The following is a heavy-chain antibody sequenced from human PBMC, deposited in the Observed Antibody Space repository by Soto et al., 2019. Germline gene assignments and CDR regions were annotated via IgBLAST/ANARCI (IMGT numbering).Heavy chain of an antibody. CDR2: FSLSGTT. Sequence: QVQLQESGPGLMKPSETLSLTCTVSGASITSSSYWSWIRQPAGKGLEWIGRFSLSGTTNYNPSRRSRVTMSADVSKNQCSRRLTSVAAADTALYYCARGMTPPGAPAWYYFDSWGQGTLVTVSS. J-gene: IGHJ4*02. CDR3: ARGMTPPGAPAWYYFDS. V-gene: IGHV4-4*07. CDR1: GASITSSSY. D-gene: IGHD2-8*02.